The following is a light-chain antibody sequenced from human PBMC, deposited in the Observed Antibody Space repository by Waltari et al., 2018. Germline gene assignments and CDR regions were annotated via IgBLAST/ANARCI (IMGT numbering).Light chain of an antibody. CDR3: NCRDSSFNHMV. CDR1: SLRTYY. V-gene: IGLV3-19*01. CDR2: GKN. J-gene: IGLJ2*01. Sequence: SSELTQDPAVSVALGQTVRITCQGDSLRTYYANWYQQKSGQAPVLVIYGKNNRPSGIPDRFSASSSGNTASLTITGAQAEDEADYYCNCRDSSFNHMVFGGGTKLTVL.